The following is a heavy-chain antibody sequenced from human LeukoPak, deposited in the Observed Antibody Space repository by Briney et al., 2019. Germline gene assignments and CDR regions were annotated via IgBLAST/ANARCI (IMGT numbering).Heavy chain of an antibody. J-gene: IGHJ4*02. D-gene: IGHD5-18*01. CDR1: GFTFSSYG. CDR3: AKDKRHTAMVDY. V-gene: IGHV3-30*18. CDR2: ISYDGSNK. Sequence: GGSLRLSCAASGFTFSSYGMHWVRQAPGKGLEWVAVISYDGSNKYYADSVKGRFTISRDNSKNTLCLQMNSLRAEDTAVYYCAKDKRHTAMVDYWGQGTLVTVSS.